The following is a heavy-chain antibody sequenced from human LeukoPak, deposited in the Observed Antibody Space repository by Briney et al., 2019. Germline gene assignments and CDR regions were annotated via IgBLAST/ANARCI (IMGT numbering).Heavy chain of an antibody. D-gene: IGHD6-6*01. Sequence: PGGSLRLSCEASGFTFDGYGMHWVRQAPGKGLEWVAVKSYDGSNKYYADSVKGRFTISRDNSKNTLYLQMNSLRAEDTAVYYCARDRSWKQLARFFDYWGQGTLVTVSS. CDR2: KSYDGSNK. V-gene: IGHV3-30*03. J-gene: IGHJ4*02. CDR1: GFTFDGYG. CDR3: ARDRSWKQLARFFDY.